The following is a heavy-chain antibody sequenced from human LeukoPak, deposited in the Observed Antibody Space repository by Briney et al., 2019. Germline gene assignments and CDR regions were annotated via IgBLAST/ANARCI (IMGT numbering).Heavy chain of an antibody. D-gene: IGHD3-10*01. CDR3: ARARARGVIIRYYYGMDV. CDR2: FGGSGGGT. J-gene: IGHJ6*02. V-gene: IGHV3-23*01. CDR1: EFTFSTYG. Sequence: GGSLRLSCLASEFTFSTYGMSWVRQAPGKGLEWVSGFGGSGGGTYYADPVRGRFTISRDNSKNTVFLQMNSLRAEDTAVYYCARARARGVIIRYYYGMDVWGQGTTVTVSS.